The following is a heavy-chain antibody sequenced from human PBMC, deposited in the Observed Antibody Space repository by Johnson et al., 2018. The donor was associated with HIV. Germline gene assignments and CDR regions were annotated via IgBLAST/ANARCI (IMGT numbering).Heavy chain of an antibody. CDR3: ARDRAAAGTDALDI. CDR2: INKDGSAT. V-gene: IGHV3-74*01. Sequence: VQLVESGGGLVQPGGSLRLSCAASGFIFSDSWMHWVRQAPGKGLVWVSRINKDGSATSYADSVKGRFTISRDNAKNTMYLQLNSLRAEDAAKYYCARDRAAAGTDALDIWGQGTMVTVSS. J-gene: IGHJ3*02. CDR1: GFIFSDSW. D-gene: IGHD6-13*01.